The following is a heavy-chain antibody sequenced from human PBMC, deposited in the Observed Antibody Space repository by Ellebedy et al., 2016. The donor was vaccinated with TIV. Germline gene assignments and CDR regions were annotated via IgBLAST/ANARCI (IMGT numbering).Heavy chain of an antibody. CDR1: GYIFISHW. CDR3: ARQAYYDTLGGFYGLDV. V-gene: IGHV5-51*01. D-gene: IGHD3-22*01. Sequence: GESLKISXKGSGYIFISHWIGWVRQMPGNGLELMSLIYPGDSDTRYSPSFQGQVTISADESITTAYLQWSSLKASDTAMYYCARQAYYDTLGGFYGLDVWGQGTTVTVSS. J-gene: IGHJ6*02. CDR2: IYPGDSDT.